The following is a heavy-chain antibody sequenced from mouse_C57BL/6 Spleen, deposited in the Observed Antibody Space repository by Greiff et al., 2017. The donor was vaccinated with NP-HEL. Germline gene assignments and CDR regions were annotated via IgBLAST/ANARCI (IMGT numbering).Heavy chain of an antibody. Sequence: VQLQQSGAELVRPGASVTLSCKASGYTFTDYEMHWVKQTPVHGLEWIGAIDPETGGTAYNQKFKGKAILTADKSSSTAYMELRSLTSEDSAVYYCTRDYDGSRGSFAYWGQGTLVTVSA. CDR3: TRDYDGSRGSFAY. V-gene: IGHV1-15*01. CDR2: IDPETGGT. D-gene: IGHD1-1*01. J-gene: IGHJ3*01. CDR1: GYTFTDYE.